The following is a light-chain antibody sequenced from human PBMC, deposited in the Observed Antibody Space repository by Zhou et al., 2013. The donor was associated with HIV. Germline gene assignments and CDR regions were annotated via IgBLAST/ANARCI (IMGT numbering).Light chain of an antibody. CDR3: QQSYRT. CDR2: DVS. Sequence: AIQLTQSPSSLSASVGDRVTITCRASQGISSALAWYQQKPGKTPKLLIYDVSILGSEVPSRFSGSGSGTDFTLTISSLQPEDFATYYCQQSYRTFGQGTKVEIK. J-gene: IGKJ1*01. V-gene: IGKV1-13*02. CDR1: QGISSA.